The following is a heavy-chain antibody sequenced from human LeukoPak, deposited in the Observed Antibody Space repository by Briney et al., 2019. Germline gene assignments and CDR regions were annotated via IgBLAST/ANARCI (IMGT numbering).Heavy chain of an antibody. CDR1: GFNFSDYY. Sequence: GGSLRLSCAASGFNFSDYYMSWIRQAPGKGLEWVSYISSSSSYTNYADSVKGRFTISRDNAKNSLYLQMNSLRAEDTAVYYCARVPSMTTVTRYYYYGMDVWGKGTTVTVSS. V-gene: IGHV3-11*06. J-gene: IGHJ6*04. CDR2: ISSSSSYT. CDR3: ARVPSMTTVTRYYYYGMDV. D-gene: IGHD4-17*01.